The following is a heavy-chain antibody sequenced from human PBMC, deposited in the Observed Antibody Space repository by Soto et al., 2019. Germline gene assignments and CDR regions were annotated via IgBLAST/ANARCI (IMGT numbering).Heavy chain of an antibody. J-gene: IGHJ6*03. D-gene: IGHD3-3*01. CDR2: IRSKAYGGTT. CDR1: GFTFGDYA. Sequence: PGRSLRLSCTASGFTFGDYAMSWIRQAPGKGLEWVGFIRSKAYGGTTEYAASVKGRFTISRDDSKSIAYLQMNSLKTEDTAVYYCTRDYDGGAIFGVVIKRDYYYMDVWGKGTTVTVSS. CDR3: TRDYDGGAIFGVVIKRDYYYMDV. V-gene: IGHV3-49*03.